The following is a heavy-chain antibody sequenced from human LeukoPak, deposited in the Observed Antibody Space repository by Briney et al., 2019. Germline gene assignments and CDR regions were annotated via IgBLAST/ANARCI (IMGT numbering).Heavy chain of an antibody. Sequence: SETLSLTCTVSGGSISSSSYYWGWIRQPPGKGLEWIGSIYYSGSTYYNPSLKSRVTISVDTSKNQFSLKLSSVTAADTAVYYCARGYSSSWYYYYYGMDVWGQGTTVTVSS. J-gene: IGHJ6*02. V-gene: IGHV4-39*01. CDR3: ARGYSSSWYYYYYGMDV. CDR1: GGSISSSSYY. CDR2: IYYSGST. D-gene: IGHD6-13*01.